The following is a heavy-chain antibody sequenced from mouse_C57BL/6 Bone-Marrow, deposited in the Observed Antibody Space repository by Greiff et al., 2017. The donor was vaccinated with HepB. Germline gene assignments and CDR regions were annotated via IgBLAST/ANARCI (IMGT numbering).Heavy chain of an antibody. J-gene: IGHJ4*01. CDR2: IHPNSGST. CDR1: GYTFTSYW. CDR3: AREAITTVVDLYYYAMDY. V-gene: IGHV1-64*01. D-gene: IGHD1-1*01. Sequence: QVQLKQPGAELVKPGASVKLSCKASGYTFTSYWMHWVKQRPGQGLEWIGMIHPNSGSTNYNEKFKSKATLTVDKSSSTAYMQLSSLTSEDSAVYYCAREAITTVVDLYYYAMDYWGKGTSVTVSS.